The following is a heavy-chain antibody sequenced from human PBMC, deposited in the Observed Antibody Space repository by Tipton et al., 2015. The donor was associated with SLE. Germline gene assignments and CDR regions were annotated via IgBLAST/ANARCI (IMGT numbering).Heavy chain of an antibody. D-gene: IGHD7-27*01. J-gene: IGHJ3*01. CDR2: IYYGGTT. V-gene: IGHV4-59*01. Sequence: TLSLTCSVFGDSMGTYYWSWIRQSSERGLEWIGHIYYGGTTNYNPSLESRVTMSVDTSSNQIFLRVKSVTAADTAFYYCARQRNWDRRGALDVWGEGTVVTVSS. CDR1: GDSMGTYY. CDR3: ARQRNWDRRGALDV.